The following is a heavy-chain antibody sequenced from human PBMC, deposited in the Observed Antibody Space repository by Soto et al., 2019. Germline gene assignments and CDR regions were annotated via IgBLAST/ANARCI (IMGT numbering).Heavy chain of an antibody. CDR1: GGTFSSYA. D-gene: IGHD3-22*01. CDR2: IIPIFGAA. CDR3: ASEEDYDSSGYRSDHYGMDV. V-gene: IGHV1-69*13. Sequence: SVKVSCKASGGTFSSYAISWVRQAPGQRLEWMGVIIPIFGAANYAQKLQGRVTITADESTSTAYMELRSLRSEDTAVYYCASEEDYDSSGYRSDHYGMDVWGQGTTVTVSS. J-gene: IGHJ6*02.